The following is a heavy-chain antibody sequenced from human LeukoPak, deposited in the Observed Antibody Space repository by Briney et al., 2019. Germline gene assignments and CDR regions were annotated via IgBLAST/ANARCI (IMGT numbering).Heavy chain of an antibody. D-gene: IGHD3-10*01. Sequence: PGGSLRLSCAASGFTFSRYSMNWVRQAPGKGLEWVSPISSSSSYIYYADSVRGRFTISRDNPKNSLYLQMNSLRAEDTAVYYCARVALVSGPSYGSESEAADYWGQGTLVTVSS. CDR1: GFTFSRYS. V-gene: IGHV3-21*01. J-gene: IGHJ4*02. CDR2: ISSSSSYI. CDR3: ARVALVSGPSYGSESEAADY.